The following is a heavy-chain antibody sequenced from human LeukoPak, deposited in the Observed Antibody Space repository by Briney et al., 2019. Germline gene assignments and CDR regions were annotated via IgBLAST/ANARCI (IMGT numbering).Heavy chain of an antibody. J-gene: IGHJ4*02. V-gene: IGHV3-33*06. CDR3: AKASSNYFYYFEY. CDR2: IWYDGSNK. Sequence: GRSLRLSCEASGFTFSNYGMHWVRQAPGKGLEWVAVIWYDGSNKYYADSVKGRFTISRDNSKNTLYLQMNTLRDEDTAVYYCAKASSNYFYYFEYWGQGTLVTVSS. CDR1: GFTFSNYG. D-gene: IGHD2/OR15-2a*01.